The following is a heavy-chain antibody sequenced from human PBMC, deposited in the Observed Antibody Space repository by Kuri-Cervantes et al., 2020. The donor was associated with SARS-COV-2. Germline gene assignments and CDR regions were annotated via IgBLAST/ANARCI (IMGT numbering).Heavy chain of an antibody. CDR1: GYTFTGYY. J-gene: IGHJ3*02. D-gene: IGHD3-22*01. CDR3: ARSTPLRRLVVISQGGAFDI. CDR2: INPNSGGT. Sequence: ALVKVSCKASGYTFTGYYMHWVRQAPGQGLEWMGWINPNSGGTNYAQKFQGWVTMTRDTSISTVYMELSRLRSDDTAVYYCARSTPLRRLVVISQGGAFDIWGQGTMVTVSS. V-gene: IGHV1-2*04.